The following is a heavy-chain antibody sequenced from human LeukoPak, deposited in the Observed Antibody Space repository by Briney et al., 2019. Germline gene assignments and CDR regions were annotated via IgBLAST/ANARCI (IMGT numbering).Heavy chain of an antibody. CDR2: IWYDGSNK. CDR1: GFTFSRYG. V-gene: IGHV3-33*01. CDR3: TIDLMTGFSSGWHFAY. Sequence: GRSLRLSCAASGFTFSRYGMHWVRQAPGKGLEWVAVIWYDGSNKYYAESVKGRFTISRDNSKNTLHLQMNSLRAEDTAVYYCTIDLMTGFSSGWHFAYWGQGTLVTVSS. J-gene: IGHJ4*02. D-gene: IGHD6-19*01.